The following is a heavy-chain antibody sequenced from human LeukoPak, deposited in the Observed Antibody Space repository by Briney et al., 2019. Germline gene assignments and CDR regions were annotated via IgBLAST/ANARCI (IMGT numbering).Heavy chain of an antibody. Sequence: SVKVSCKASGGTFSSYAISWVRQAPGQGLEWMGGIIPIFGTANYAQKFQGRVTITADESTSTAYMELSSLRSEDTAVYYCARAPRIAAFNNWFDPWGQGTLVTVSS. CDR2: IIPIFGTA. CDR3: ARAPRIAAFNNWFDP. V-gene: IGHV1-69*13. D-gene: IGHD6-6*01. CDR1: GGTFSSYA. J-gene: IGHJ5*02.